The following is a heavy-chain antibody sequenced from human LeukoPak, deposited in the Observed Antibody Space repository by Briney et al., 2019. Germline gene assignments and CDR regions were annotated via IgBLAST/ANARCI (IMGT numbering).Heavy chain of an antibody. Sequence: GASVKVSCKASGYTFTSYGISWVRQAPGQGLEWMGWISAYSGNTNYAQKLQGRVTMTTDTSTSTAYMELRSLRSDDTAVYYCARPRDSSGYYYVPGPPDYWGQGTLVTVSS. V-gene: IGHV1-18*01. CDR2: ISAYSGNT. J-gene: IGHJ4*02. D-gene: IGHD3-22*01. CDR1: GYTFTSYG. CDR3: ARPRDSSGYYYVPGPPDY.